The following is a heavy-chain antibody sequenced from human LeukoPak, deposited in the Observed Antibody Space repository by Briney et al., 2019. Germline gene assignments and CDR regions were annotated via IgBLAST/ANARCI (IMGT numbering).Heavy chain of an antibody. D-gene: IGHD2-8*01. CDR1: GFTFSSYS. J-gene: IGHJ4*02. V-gene: IGHV3-21*01. CDR3: ARDQDGDYFDY. CDR2: ISSSSNYI. Sequence: KTGGSLRLSCAASGFTFSSYSMNWVRQAPGKGLEWVSSISSSSNYIYYADSVKGRFTISRDNAKNSLYLQMNSLRAEDTAVYYCARDQDGDYFDYWGQGTLVTVSS.